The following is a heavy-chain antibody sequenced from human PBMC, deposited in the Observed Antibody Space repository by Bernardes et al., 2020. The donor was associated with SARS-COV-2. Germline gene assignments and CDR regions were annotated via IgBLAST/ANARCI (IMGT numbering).Heavy chain of an antibody. CDR3: ARDSPHHYYYYGMDV. J-gene: IGHJ6*02. CDR1: GFTFSSYW. V-gene: IGHV3-7*01. CDR2: IKQDGSEK. Sequence: GGSLRLSCSASGFTFSSYWMSWVRQAPGKGLEWVANIKQDGSEKYYVDSVKGRFTISRDNAKNSLYLQMNSLRAEDTAVYYCARDSPHHYYYYGMDVWGQGTTVTVSS.